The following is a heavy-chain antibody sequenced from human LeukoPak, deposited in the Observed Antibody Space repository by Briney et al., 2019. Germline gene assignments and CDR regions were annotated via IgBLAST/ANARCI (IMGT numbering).Heavy chain of an antibody. CDR2: ISSSSSYI. CDR3: ARMAGTANFDY. V-gene: IGHV3-21*01. D-gene: IGHD6-19*01. CDR1: GFTFSSYS. Sequence: AGGSLRLSCAASGFTFSSYSMNWVRRAPGKGLEWVSSISSSSSYIYYADSVKGRFTISRDNAKNSLYLQMNSLRAEDTAVYYCARMAGTANFDYWGQGTLVTVSS. J-gene: IGHJ4*02.